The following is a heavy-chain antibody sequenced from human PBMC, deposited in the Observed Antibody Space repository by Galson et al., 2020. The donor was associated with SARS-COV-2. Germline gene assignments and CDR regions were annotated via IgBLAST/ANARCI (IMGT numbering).Heavy chain of an antibody. J-gene: IGHJ5*02. CDR1: GFTFSSYS. CDR2: ISSSSSYI. Sequence: GGSLRLSCAASGFTFSSYSMNWVRQAPGKGLEWVSSISSSSSYIYYADSVKGRFTISRDNAKNSLYLQMNSLRAEDTAVYYCARDLFLSGSGWYMGWFDPWGQGTLVTVSS. CDR3: ARDLFLSGSGWYMGWFDP. D-gene: IGHD6-19*01. V-gene: IGHV3-21*01.